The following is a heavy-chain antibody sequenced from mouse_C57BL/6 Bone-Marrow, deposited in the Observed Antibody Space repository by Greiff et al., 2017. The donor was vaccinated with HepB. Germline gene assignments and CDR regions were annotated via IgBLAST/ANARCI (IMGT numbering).Heavy chain of an antibody. CDR3: ARQAGDAMDY. J-gene: IGHJ4*01. V-gene: IGHV5-9*01. Sequence: EVQLVESGGGLVKPGGSLKLSCAASGFTFSSYTMSWVRQTPEKRLEWVATISGGGGNTYYPDSVKGRFTISRDNAKNTLYLQMSSLRSEDTALYYCARQAGDAMDYWGQGTSVTVSS. CDR1: GFTFSSYT. CDR2: ISGGGGNT.